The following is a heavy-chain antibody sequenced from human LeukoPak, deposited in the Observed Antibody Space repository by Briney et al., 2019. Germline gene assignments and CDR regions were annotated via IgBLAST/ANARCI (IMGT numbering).Heavy chain of an antibody. J-gene: IGHJ5*02. V-gene: IGHV7-4-1*02. CDR2: INTNTGNP. Sequence: ASVKVSCKASGYIFSDYGMNWVRQAPGQGLEWMGWINTNTGNPTYAQGFTGRFVFSLDTSVSTAYLQISSLAADDTAVYYCARESGDYWGGFDPWGQGTLVTVSS. D-gene: IGHD7-27*01. CDR1: GYIFSDYG. CDR3: ARESGDYWGGFDP.